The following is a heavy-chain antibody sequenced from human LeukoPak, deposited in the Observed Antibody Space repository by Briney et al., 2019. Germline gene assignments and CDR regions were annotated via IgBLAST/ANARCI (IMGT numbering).Heavy chain of an antibody. D-gene: IGHD1/OR15-1a*01. V-gene: IGHV3-48*03. CDR2: ISSSGNTI. J-gene: IGHJ6*03. CDR3: ARDGYGNNYMDV. Sequence: PGGSLRLSCAASGFTFSIYEMNWVRQAPGKGLEWVSVISSSGNTIYYADSVKGRFTVSRDNSKNTLSLQMNSLRAEDTAVYYCARDGYGNNYMDVWGKGTTVTVSS. CDR1: GFTFSIYE.